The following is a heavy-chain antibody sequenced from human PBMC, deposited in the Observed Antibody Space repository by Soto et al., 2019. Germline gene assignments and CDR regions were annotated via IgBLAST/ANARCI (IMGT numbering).Heavy chain of an antibody. Sequence: SETLSLTCSVSGRSMSSNYWSWIRQSPGKGLEWIGTVYYNENTYYNPSLKSRVTITVDTAKNQFSLNLRSVTAADTAMYFCAKVGGGGPVTAAIGRFDSWGQGTQVTVSS. CDR1: GRSMSSNY. V-gene: IGHV4-59*04. CDR2: VYYNENT. CDR3: AKVGGGGPVTAAIGRFDS. J-gene: IGHJ4*02. D-gene: IGHD3-16*01.